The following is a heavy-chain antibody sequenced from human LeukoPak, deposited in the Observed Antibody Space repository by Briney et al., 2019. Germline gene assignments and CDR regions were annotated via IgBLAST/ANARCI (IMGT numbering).Heavy chain of an antibody. V-gene: IGHV3-66*01. CDR1: GFTVSTNY. CDR3: ARSHDYGDYSWFDP. J-gene: IGHJ5*02. Sequence: GGSLRLSCAASGFTVSTNYMSWVRQAPGKGLEWVSVIYSGGSTYYADSVKGRFTISRDNSKNTLYLQMNSLRAEDTAVYYCARSHDYGDYSWFDPWGQGTLVTVSS. D-gene: IGHD4-17*01. CDR2: IYSGGST.